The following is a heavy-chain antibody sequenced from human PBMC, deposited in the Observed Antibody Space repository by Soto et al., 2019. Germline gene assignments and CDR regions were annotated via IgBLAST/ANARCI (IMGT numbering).Heavy chain of an antibody. CDR3: AKDKYEWRDILTGYLDDY. J-gene: IGHJ4*02. D-gene: IGHD3-9*01. Sequence: EMQLLESGGGLVQPGGSLRLSCSASGFSFGTDGMSWVRQSPGKGLEWVSAMGGRGGSTYYADSVKGRFTISRDNSKNTLYLRMNSLRDEDTALYYCAKDKYEWRDILTGYLDDYWGQGTLVTVSS. CDR1: GFSFGTDG. CDR2: MGGRGGST. V-gene: IGHV3-23*01.